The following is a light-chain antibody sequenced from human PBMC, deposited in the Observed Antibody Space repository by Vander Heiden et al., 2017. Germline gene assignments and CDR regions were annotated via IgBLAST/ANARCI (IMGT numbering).Light chain of an antibody. Sequence: QHVLTPPPSLSASAGASARITCTLRSGIDVCTYRIYWDQQKPGSLPRYLLRYKSESDKQQGSGVPSRFSGSKDASTNAGLLLISGLQSEDEADYYCAIWYSSSWVFGGGTKLTVL. V-gene: IGLV5-39*01. CDR3: AIWYSSSWV. CDR1: SGIDVCTYR. J-gene: IGLJ3*02. CDR2: YKSESDK.